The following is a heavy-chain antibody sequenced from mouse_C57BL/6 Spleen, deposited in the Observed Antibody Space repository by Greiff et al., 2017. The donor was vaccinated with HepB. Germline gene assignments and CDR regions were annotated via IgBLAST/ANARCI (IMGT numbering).Heavy chain of an antibody. CDR1: GYAFSSSW. CDR3: ARKGASFDAMDY. Sequence: VKLQESGPELVKPGASVKISCKASGYAFSSSWMNWVKQRPGKGLEWIGRIYPGDGDTNYNGKFKGKATLTADKSSSTAYMQLSSLTSEDSAVYFCARKGASFDAMDYWGQGTSVTVSS. J-gene: IGHJ4*01. D-gene: IGHD3-1*01. CDR2: IYPGDGDT. V-gene: IGHV1-82*01.